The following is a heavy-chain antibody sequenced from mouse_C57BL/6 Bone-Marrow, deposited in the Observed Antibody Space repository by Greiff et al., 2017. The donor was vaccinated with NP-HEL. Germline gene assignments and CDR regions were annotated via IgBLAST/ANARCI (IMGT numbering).Heavy chain of an antibody. CDR1: GYTFTSYT. CDR3: ARWEIYSNYEVNFDD. Sequence: QVQLQQSGAELARPGASVKMSCKASGYTFTSYTMHWVKQRPGQGLEWIGYINPSSGYTKYNQKFKDKATLTADKSSSTAYMQLSSLTSEDSAVYYCARWEIYSNYEVNFDDWGQGTTLTVSS. CDR2: INPSSGYT. V-gene: IGHV1-4*01. J-gene: IGHJ2*01. D-gene: IGHD2-5*01.